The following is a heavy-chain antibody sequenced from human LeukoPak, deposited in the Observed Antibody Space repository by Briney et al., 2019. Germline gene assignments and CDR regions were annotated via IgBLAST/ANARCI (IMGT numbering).Heavy chain of an antibody. D-gene: IGHD6-6*01. J-gene: IGHJ4*02. CDR1: GFRFNNYA. CDR3: AKAQHGYTNSPFDY. CDR2: ISGSATEP. Sequence: GGSLRLSCAASGFRFNNYAMSWVRLAPGKGLEWVSSISGSATEPHYADSVGGRFTISRDNSRNTLYLHMNSLRAEDTAVYYCAKAQHGYTNSPFDYWGQGTVVTVSS. V-gene: IGHV3-23*01.